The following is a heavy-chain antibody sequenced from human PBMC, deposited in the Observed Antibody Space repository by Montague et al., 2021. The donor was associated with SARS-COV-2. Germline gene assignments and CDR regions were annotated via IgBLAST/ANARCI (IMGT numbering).Heavy chain of an antibody. CDR2: IYTSGST. Sequence: TLSLTCTVSGGSISSGSYYWNWIRQPAGKGLEWIGRIYTSGSTNYNPSLKSRVTISVDTSKDQFSLKLSSVTAADTDVYYCARESLHLTGYYNDYFDYWGQGTLVTVSS. CDR3: ARESLHLTGYYNDYFDY. CDR1: GGSISSGSYY. D-gene: IGHD3-9*01. J-gene: IGHJ4*02. V-gene: IGHV4-61*02.